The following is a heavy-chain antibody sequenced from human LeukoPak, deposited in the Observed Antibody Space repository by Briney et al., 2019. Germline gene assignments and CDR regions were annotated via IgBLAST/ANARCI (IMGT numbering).Heavy chain of an antibody. CDR3: ARGQLVGLFGP. CDR1: GGSISSYY. CDR2: IYYSGST. J-gene: IGHJ5*02. V-gene: IGHV4-59*01. Sequence: SETLSLTCTVSGGSISSYYWSWIRQPPGKGLEWIGYIYYSGSTNYNPSLKSRVTISVDTSKNQFSLKLSSVTAADTAVYYCARGQLVGLFGPWGQGTLVTVSS. D-gene: IGHD6-6*01.